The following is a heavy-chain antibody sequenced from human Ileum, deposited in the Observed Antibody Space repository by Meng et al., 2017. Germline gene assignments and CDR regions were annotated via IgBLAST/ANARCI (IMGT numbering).Heavy chain of an antibody. Sequence: GESLKISCAASGFTFSNYHMHWVRQAPGKGLEWVAVISKDGNRQQYADSVRGRFTISRDISKNMLSLQMSSLRFDDTAVYYCARYYDSSGYADSFDIWGQETVVTVSS. CDR1: GFTFSNYH. CDR2: ISKDGNRQ. J-gene: IGHJ3*02. CDR3: ARYYDSSGYADSFDI. V-gene: IGHV3-30*15. D-gene: IGHD3-22*01.